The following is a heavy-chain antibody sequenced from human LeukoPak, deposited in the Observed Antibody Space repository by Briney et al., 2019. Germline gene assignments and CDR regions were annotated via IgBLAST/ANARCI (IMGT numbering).Heavy chain of an antibody. CDR2: IIPILGIA. CDR1: GGTFSSYA. CDR3: ARATWKIDYYDSSGYNNFDY. V-gene: IGHV1-69*10. D-gene: IGHD3-22*01. J-gene: IGHJ4*02. Sequence: SVKVSCKASGGTFSSYAISWVRQAPGQGLEWMGGIIPILGIANYAQKFQGRVTITADKSTSTAYMELSSLRSEDTAVYYCARATWKIDYYDSSGYNNFDYWGQGTLVTVSS.